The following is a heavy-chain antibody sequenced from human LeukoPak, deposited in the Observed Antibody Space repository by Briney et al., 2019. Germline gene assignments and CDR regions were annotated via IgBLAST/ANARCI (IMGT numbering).Heavy chain of an antibody. CDR3: ARALAQRINGYFHH. D-gene: IGHD2-8*01. J-gene: IGHJ1*01. CDR1: GYTFTGYY. V-gene: IGHV1-2*02. Sequence: GASVKVSCKASGYTFTGYYMHWVRQAPGQGLEWMGWINPNSGGTNYAQKFQGRVTMTRDTSISTAYMELSRLRSDDTAVYYCARALAQRINGYFHHWGQGTLVTVSS. CDR2: INPNSGGT.